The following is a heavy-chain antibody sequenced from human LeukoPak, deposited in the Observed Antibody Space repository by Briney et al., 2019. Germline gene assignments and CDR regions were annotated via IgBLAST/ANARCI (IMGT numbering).Heavy chain of an antibody. V-gene: IGHV3-21*01. CDR1: GFTFSSYS. D-gene: IGHD2-2*01. J-gene: IGHJ6*03. CDR2: ISSSSSYI. CDR3: ASRSTSSSFTYYYMDV. Sequence: GGSLRLSCAASGFTFSSYSMNWVRQAPGKGLEWVSSISSSSSYIYYADSVKGRFTISRDNAKNSLYLQMNSLRAEDTAVYYCASRSTSSSFTYYYMDVWGKGTTVTVSS.